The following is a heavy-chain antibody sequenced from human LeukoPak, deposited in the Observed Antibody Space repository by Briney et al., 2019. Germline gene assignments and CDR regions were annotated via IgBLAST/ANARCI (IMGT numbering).Heavy chain of an antibody. D-gene: IGHD3-10*01. V-gene: IGHV3-30*03. Sequence: GRSLRLSCAASGFTFSSYGMRWVRQAPGKGLEWVAVISYDGSNKYYADSVKGRFTISRDNSKNTLYLQMNSLRAEDTAVYYCATHRDGSGSYGFDFGYWGQGTLVTVSS. CDR1: GFTFSSYG. CDR3: ATHRDGSGSYGFDFGY. J-gene: IGHJ4*02. CDR2: ISYDGSNK.